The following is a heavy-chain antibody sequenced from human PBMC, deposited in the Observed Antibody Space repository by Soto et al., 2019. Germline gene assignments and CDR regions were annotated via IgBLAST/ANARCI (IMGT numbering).Heavy chain of an antibody. CDR3: ARESPELDY. CDR2: IDSGGASI. V-gene: IGHV3-48*02. CDR1: GFDFTRYS. J-gene: IGHJ4*02. Sequence: EVQLVESGGGLVQPGGSLRLSCSASGFDFTRYSMNWVRQAPGKGLEWVSFIDSGGASISYADSVKGRFTISRDNAKNSLYLQRNSLRDEDTALYYCARESPELDYWGRGTLVSVSS.